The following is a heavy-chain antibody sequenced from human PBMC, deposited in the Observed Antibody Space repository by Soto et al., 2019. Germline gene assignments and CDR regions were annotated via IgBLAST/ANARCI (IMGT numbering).Heavy chain of an antibody. CDR2: IYYSGST. CDR1: GGSISSYY. V-gene: IGHV4-59*01. CDR3: ARNLDYDFWSGSFDP. D-gene: IGHD3-3*01. J-gene: IGHJ5*02. Sequence: PSETLSLTCTVSGGSISSYYWSWIRQPPGKVLEWIGYIYYSGSTNYNPSLKSRVTISVDTSKNQFSLKLSSVTAADTAVYYCARNLDYDFWSGSFDPWGQGTLVTVSS.